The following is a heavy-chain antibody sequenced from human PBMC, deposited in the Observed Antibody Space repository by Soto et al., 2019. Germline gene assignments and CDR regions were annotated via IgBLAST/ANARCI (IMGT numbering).Heavy chain of an antibody. CDR1: GFNFHDYT. J-gene: IGHJ6*02. CDR3: AKGGFGGYGLDV. CDR2: ITWDGGSI. V-gene: IGHV3-43*01. D-gene: IGHD6-25*01. Sequence: EEHLVESGGAEVQPGESLRLSCAASGFNFHDYTIHWVRQTPGKGLEWVSFITWDGGSIYYADSVRGRFTISRDNSKNSLTLEINSVRSDDSGLYYCAKGGFGGYGLDVWGQGTTVTVSS.